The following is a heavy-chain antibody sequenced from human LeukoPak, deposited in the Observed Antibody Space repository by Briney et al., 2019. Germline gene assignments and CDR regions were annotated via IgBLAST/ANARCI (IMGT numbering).Heavy chain of an antibody. Sequence: SVKVSCKASGGTFSSYAISWVRQAPGQGLEWMGGIIPIFGTANYAQKFQGRVTITTDESTSTAYMELSSLRSEDTAVYYCAVTTAMAPHDAFDIWGQGTMVTVSS. CDR2: IIPIFGTA. D-gene: IGHD5-18*01. CDR1: GGTFSSYA. CDR3: AVTTAMAPHDAFDI. V-gene: IGHV1-69*05. J-gene: IGHJ3*02.